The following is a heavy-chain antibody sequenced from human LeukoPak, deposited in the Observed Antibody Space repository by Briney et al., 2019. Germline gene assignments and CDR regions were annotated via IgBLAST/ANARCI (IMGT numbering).Heavy chain of an antibody. CDR2: IYYSGST. D-gene: IGHD6-6*01. J-gene: IGHJ4*02. CDR3: ARVPVYSSLYYFDY. V-gene: IGHV4-59*01. Sequence: SETLSLTCTVSGGSISSYYRSWIRQPPGKGLEWIGYIYYSGSTNYNPSLKSRVTISVDTSKNQFSLKLSSVTAADTAVYYCARVPVYSSLYYFDYWGQGTLVTVSS. CDR1: GGSISSYY.